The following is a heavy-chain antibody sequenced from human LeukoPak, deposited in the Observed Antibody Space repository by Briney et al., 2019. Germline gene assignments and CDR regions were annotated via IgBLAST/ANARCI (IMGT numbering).Heavy chain of an antibody. V-gene: IGHV4-39*07. J-gene: IGHJ3*02. Sequence: SETLSLTCTVSGGSISSSSYYWGWIRQPPGMGLEWIGNIYYSGSTYYNPSLKSRVTISVDTSKNQFSLKLSSVTAADTAVYYCARDGFTIFGVARGAFDIWGQGAMVTVSS. CDR1: GGSISSSSYY. CDR2: IYYSGST. CDR3: ARDGFTIFGVARGAFDI. D-gene: IGHD3-3*01.